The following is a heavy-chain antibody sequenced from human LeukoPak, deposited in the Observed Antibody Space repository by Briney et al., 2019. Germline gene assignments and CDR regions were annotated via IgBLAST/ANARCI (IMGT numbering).Heavy chain of an antibody. CDR2: IKQDGSEK. CDR3: ARDRSPKRYYGMDV. CDR1: GFTFSTYW. V-gene: IGHV3-7*01. J-gene: IGHJ6*02. Sequence: GGSLRLSCAASGFTFSTYWMSWVRQAPGKGLEWVANIKQDGSEKYYVDSVKGRFTISRDNAKNSLYLQMNSLRAEDTAVYYCARDRSPKRYYGMDVWGQGTTVTVSS.